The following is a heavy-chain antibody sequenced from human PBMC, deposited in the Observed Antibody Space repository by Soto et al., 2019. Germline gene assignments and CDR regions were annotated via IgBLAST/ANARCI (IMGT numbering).Heavy chain of an antibody. D-gene: IGHD1-26*01. V-gene: IGHV3-74*01. Sequence: EVQLVESGGGLVQPGGSLRLSCAASGFTFSNNWMHWVRQAPGKGLVWVSRINSDGSSTSYADSVKGRFTISRDNAKNTLYLQMHSLRAEDTAVYYCARAPRDIGELPGYWGQGTLVTVSS. CDR2: INSDGSST. J-gene: IGHJ4*02. CDR3: ARAPRDIGELPGY. CDR1: GFTFSNNW.